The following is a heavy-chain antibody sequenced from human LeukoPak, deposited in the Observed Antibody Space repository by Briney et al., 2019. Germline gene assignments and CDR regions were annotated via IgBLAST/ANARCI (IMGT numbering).Heavy chain of an antibody. V-gene: IGHV3-74*01. D-gene: IGHD1-1*01. J-gene: IGHJ3*02. CDR1: GFTFTKYW. CDR3: TDLSTGDAFDI. CDR2: TNSDGSST. Sequence: GGSLRLSCAASGFTFTKYWMHWVRQAPGKGPVWVARTNSDGSSTSYADSVKGRFTISRDNAKNTLYLQMNSLRAEDTAVYYCTDLSTGDAFDIWGQGTMVTVSS.